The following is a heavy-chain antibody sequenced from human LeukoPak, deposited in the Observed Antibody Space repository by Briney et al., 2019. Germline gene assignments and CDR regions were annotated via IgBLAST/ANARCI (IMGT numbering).Heavy chain of an antibody. J-gene: IGHJ4*02. V-gene: IGHV4-4*07. D-gene: IGHD6-13*01. CDR2: IYTSGST. CDR1: GGSISSYY. Sequence: PSETLSLTCIVSGGSISSYYGSWIRQPDGNGLEWIGRIYTSGSTNYNPSLKSRVTMSVDTFNNQLSLKLSSVPAAATAVYYCARAPTESSSGSPIGVCREYHFDYWGQGTLVTVSS. CDR3: ARAPTESSSGSPIGVCREYHFDY.